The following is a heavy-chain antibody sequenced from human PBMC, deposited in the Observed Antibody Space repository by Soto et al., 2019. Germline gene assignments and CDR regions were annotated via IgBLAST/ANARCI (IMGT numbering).Heavy chain of an antibody. D-gene: IGHD3-10*01. Sequence: SVKVSCKASGGTFSSYAISWLRQAPGQGLEWMGGIIPIFGTANYAQKFQGRVTITADESTSTAYMELSSLRSEDTAVYYCARWDSMVRGVTGRDVWGQGTTVTVSS. CDR3: ARWDSMVRGVTGRDV. J-gene: IGHJ6*02. V-gene: IGHV1-69*13. CDR2: IIPIFGTA. CDR1: GGTFSSYA.